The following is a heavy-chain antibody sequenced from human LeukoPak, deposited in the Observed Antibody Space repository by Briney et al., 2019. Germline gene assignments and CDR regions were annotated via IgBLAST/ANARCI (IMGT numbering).Heavy chain of an antibody. Sequence: SETLSLTCTVSGGSISSYYWSWIRQPPGKGLEWIGYIYYSRSTNYNPYLKSRVTISVDTSKNQFSLELRSLTAADTAVYYCARHVGYGNNWFDPWGQGTLVTVSS. CDR3: ARHVGYGNNWFDP. D-gene: IGHD5-18*01. J-gene: IGHJ5*02. CDR2: IYYSRST. V-gene: IGHV4-59*08. CDR1: GGSISSYY.